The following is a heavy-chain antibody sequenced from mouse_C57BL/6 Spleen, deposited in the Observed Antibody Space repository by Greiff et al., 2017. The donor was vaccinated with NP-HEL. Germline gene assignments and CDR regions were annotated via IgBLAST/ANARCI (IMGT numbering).Heavy chain of an antibody. CDR2: INPNNGGT. Sequence: EVQLQQSGPELVKPGASVKISCKASGYTFTDYYMNWVKQSHGKSLEWIGDINPNNGGTSYNQKFKGKATLTVDKSSSTAYMELRSLTSEDSAVYYCASNSAWFAHWGQGTLVTVSA. J-gene: IGHJ3*01. CDR3: ASNSAWFAH. CDR1: GYTFTDYY. D-gene: IGHD4-1*01. V-gene: IGHV1-26*01.